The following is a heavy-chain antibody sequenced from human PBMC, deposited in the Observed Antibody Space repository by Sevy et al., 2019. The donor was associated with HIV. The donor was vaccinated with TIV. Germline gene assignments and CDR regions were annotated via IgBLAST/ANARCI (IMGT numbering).Heavy chain of an antibody. D-gene: IGHD2-8*02. CDR3: ARGYCTGGVCSYIGGDFDY. V-gene: IGHV3-21*01. CDR2: ISSSSSYI. J-gene: IGHJ4*02. Sequence: GGSLRLSCAASGFTFSSYSMNWVRQAPGKGLEWVSSISSSSSYIYYADSVKGRLTISRDNAKNSLYLQMNSLRAEDMAVYDCARGYCTGGVCSYIGGDFDYWGQGTLVTVSS. CDR1: GFTFSSYS.